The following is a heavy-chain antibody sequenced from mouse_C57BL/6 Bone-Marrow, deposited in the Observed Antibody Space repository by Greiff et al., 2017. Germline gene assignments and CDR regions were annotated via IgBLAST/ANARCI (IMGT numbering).Heavy chain of an antibody. V-gene: IGHV3-6*01. CDR2: ISYDGSN. CDR1: GYSITSGYY. D-gene: IGHD2-4*01. Sequence: DVQLVESGPGLVKPSQSLSLTCSVTGYSITSGYYWNWIRQFPGNKLEWMGYISYDGSNNYNPSLKNRISITRDTSKNQFFLKLNSVTTEDTATYYCARKGGLRQAYGGQGTLVTVSA. CDR3: ARKGGLRQAY. J-gene: IGHJ3*01.